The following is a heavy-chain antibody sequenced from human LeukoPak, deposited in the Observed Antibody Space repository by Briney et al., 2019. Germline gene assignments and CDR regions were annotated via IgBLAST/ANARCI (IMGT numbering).Heavy chain of an antibody. V-gene: IGHV3-23*01. CDR3: AKDPARSGWLQFRPLDY. CDR1: GFTFSSYA. J-gene: IGHJ4*02. CDR2: ISGSGGST. Sequence: GGSLRLSCAASGFTFSSYAMSWVRQAPGKGLEWVSAISGSGGSTYYADSVKGRFTISRDNSKNTLYLQMNSLRAEDTAVYYCAKDPARSGWLQFRPLDYWGQGTLVTVSS. D-gene: IGHD5-24*01.